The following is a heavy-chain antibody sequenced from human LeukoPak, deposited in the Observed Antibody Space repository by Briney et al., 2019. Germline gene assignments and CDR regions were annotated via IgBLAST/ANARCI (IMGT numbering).Heavy chain of an antibody. CDR1: GGSISSYY. Sequence: SETLSLTCTVSGGSISSYYWSWIRQPPGKGLEWIGYIYYSGGTNYNPSLKRRVTISVDTSKNQFSLKLSSVTAADTAVYYCARQGYGANPRAEYFQHWGQGTLVTVSS. CDR2: IYYSGGT. D-gene: IGHD4-17*01. CDR3: ARQGYGANPRAEYFQH. V-gene: IGHV4-59*08. J-gene: IGHJ1*01.